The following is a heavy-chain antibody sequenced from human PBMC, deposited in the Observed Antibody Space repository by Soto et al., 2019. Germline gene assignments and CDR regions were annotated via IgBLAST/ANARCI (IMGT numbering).Heavy chain of an antibody. CDR3: AKTRPGGGSGYYYLDY. CDR2: ISGSGGST. D-gene: IGHD3-22*01. V-gene: IGHV3-23*01. J-gene: IGHJ4*02. Sequence: EVQLLESGGGLVQPGGSLRLSCAASGFTFSSYAMSWVRQAPGKGLEWVSAISGSGGSTYYADSVKGRFTISRDNSKNTLYLQMNSLRAEDTAVYYCAKTRPGGGSGYYYLDYWGQGTLVTVSS. CDR1: GFTFSSYA.